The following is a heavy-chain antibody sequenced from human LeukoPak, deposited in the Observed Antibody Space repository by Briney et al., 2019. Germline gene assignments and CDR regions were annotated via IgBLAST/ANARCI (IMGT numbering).Heavy chain of an antibody. D-gene: IGHD3-3*01. CDR3: ARETSPLRFLEWLLALDC. J-gene: IGHJ4*02. CDR1: GFTFSSYS. Sequence: GGSLRLSCAASGFTFSSYSMNWVRQAPGKGLEWVSSISSSSSYIYYADSVKGRFTISRDNAKNSLCLQMNSLRAEDTAVYYCARETSPLRFLEWLLALDCWGQGTLGTVSS. CDR2: ISSSSSYI. V-gene: IGHV3-21*01.